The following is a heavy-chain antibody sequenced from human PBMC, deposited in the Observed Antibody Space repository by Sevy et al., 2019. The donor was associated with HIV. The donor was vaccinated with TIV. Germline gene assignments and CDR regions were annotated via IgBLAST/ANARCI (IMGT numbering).Heavy chain of an antibody. Sequence: GGSLRLSCAASGFTFTDAWMNWVRQVPGKGLEWVGRIKNKRDGETTDYAEPVKGRFTMSRDESRNMLYLEMNSLKTDDTGVYYCATDGLNYSGSGSYSLDHWGQGTLVTVSS. CDR3: ATDGLNYSGSGSYSLDH. D-gene: IGHD3-10*01. CDR2: IKNKRDGETT. J-gene: IGHJ4*02. V-gene: IGHV3-15*07. CDR1: GFTFTDAW.